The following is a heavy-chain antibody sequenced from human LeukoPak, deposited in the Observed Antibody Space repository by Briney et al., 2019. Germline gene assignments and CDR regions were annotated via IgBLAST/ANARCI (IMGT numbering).Heavy chain of an antibody. CDR3: ARSKNDYGDYNAFDI. D-gene: IGHD4-17*01. Sequence: ASVKVSCKASGYTFTSYYMHWVRQAPGQGLEWMGIINPSGGSTSYAQKFQGRVTMTRDTSISTAYMELSRLRSDDTAVYYCARSKNDYGDYNAFDIWGQGTMVTVSS. V-gene: IGHV1-46*01. J-gene: IGHJ3*02. CDR1: GYTFTSYY. CDR2: INPSGGST.